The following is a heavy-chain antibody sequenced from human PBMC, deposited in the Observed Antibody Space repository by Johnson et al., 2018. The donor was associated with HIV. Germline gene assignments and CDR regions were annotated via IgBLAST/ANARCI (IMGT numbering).Heavy chain of an antibody. V-gene: IGHV3-30*02. CDR3: TRVSLPPSYAFDF. J-gene: IGHJ3*01. CDR2: IRSDGTNK. CDR1: GFTFSTYG. Sequence: MQLVESGGGVVQPGGSLRLSCAAFGFTFSTYGIHWVRQAPGKGLEWVAFIRSDGTNKYYADFVKGRFSISRDNAKNSLYLQMNSLRAEDTAVYYCTRVSLPPSYAFDFWGQGTMDTVSS.